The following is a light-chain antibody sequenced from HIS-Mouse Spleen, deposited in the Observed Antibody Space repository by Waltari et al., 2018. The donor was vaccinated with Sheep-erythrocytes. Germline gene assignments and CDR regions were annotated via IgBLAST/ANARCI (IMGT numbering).Light chain of an antibody. J-gene: IGKJ1*01. V-gene: IGKV3-15*01. CDR1: QSVSSN. Sequence: EIVMTQSPATLSVSPGERATLSCRASQSVSSNLAWYQRKPGQAPRLLIYGASPRAPGIPARFSGTGAGTEFTLTISSMQSEDFAVYYCQQYNNWPETFGQGTKVEIK. CDR2: GAS. CDR3: QQYNNWPET.